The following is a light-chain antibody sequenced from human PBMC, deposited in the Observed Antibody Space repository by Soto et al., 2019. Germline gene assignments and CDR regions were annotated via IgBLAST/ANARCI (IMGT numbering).Light chain of an antibody. CDR2: VAS. V-gene: IGKV1-39*01. Sequence: DIQMTQSPSSLSASVGDSVTITCRASQSISSYLNWYQQKPGKVPKLLISVASNLQSGVPSRFSGSGSGTDFTLTISSLQPEDFATYYCQQSYSTPYTFGQGTKLEIK. CDR1: QSISSY. J-gene: IGKJ2*01. CDR3: QQSYSTPYT.